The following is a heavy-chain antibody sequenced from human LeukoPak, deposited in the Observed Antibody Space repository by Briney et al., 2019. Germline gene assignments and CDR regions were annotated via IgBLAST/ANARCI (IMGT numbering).Heavy chain of an antibody. CDR2: ISAYNGNT. CDR3: ARVAIFGVVVTKFDP. CDR1: GYTFTSYG. Sequence: ASVKVSCKASGYTFTSYGISWVRQAPGQGLEWMGWISAYNGNTNYAQKLQGRVTMTTDTSTSTAYMELRSLRSDDTAVYYCARVAIFGVVVTKFDPWGQGTLVTVSS. D-gene: IGHD3-3*01. J-gene: IGHJ5*02. V-gene: IGHV1-18*01.